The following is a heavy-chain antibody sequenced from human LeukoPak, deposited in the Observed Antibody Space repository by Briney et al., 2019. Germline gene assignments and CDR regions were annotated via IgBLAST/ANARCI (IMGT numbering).Heavy chain of an antibody. Sequence: GGSLRLSCAASGFTFSSYAMHWFRQAPGKGLEYVSAISSNGGSTYYANSVKGRFTISRDNSKNTLYLQMGSLRAEDMAVYYCARGAWELHFDYWGQGTLVTVSS. J-gene: IGHJ4*02. D-gene: IGHD1-26*01. V-gene: IGHV3-64*01. CDR2: ISSNGGST. CDR3: ARGAWELHFDY. CDR1: GFTFSSYA.